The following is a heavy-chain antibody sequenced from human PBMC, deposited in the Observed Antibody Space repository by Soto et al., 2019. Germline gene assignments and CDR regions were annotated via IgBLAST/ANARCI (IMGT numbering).Heavy chain of an antibody. D-gene: IGHD3-22*01. Sequence: EVQLVESGGGLVKPGGSLSLSCAASGFTFSSYSMNWVRQAPGKGLEWVSSISSSSSYIYYADSVKGRFTISRDNAKNSLYLQMNSLRAEDTAVYYCARGVYYYDSSGYYGYWGQGTLVTVSS. CDR2: ISSSSSYI. J-gene: IGHJ4*02. V-gene: IGHV3-21*01. CDR3: ARGVYYYDSSGYYGY. CDR1: GFTFSSYS.